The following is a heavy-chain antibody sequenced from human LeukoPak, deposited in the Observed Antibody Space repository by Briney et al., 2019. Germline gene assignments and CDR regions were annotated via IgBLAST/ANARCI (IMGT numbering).Heavy chain of an antibody. CDR3: AKVQVRTVTTGSFDY. D-gene: IGHD4-17*01. J-gene: IGHJ4*02. Sequence: GGSLRLSCAASGFTFSSYAMSWVRQAPGKGLEWVSAISGSGGSTYYADSVKGRFTISRDNSKNTLYLQMNSLRAEDTAVYYCAKVQVRTVTTGSFDYWGQGTLVTVSS. CDR2: ISGSGGST. CDR1: GFTFSSYA. V-gene: IGHV3-23*01.